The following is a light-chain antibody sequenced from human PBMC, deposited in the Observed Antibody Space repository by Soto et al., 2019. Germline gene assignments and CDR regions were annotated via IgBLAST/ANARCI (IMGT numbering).Light chain of an antibody. CDR3: QQYNNWPRT. CDR1: QSVSSN. CDR2: GAS. V-gene: IGKV3-15*01. Sequence: EIVMTQSPATLSVSPGERATLSCRASQSVSSNLAWYQQKPGQAPRLLIYGASTRATGIPARFSGSGSGTEFTLTINSLQSADFAVYYCQQYNNWPRTFGQGTKVEIK. J-gene: IGKJ1*01.